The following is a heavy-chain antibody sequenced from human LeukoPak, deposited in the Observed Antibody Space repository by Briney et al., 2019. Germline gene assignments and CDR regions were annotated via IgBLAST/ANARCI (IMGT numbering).Heavy chain of an antibody. CDR1: GFTFSSYA. CDR3: ARDFSPVHSSGWYDGPFDNWFDP. V-gene: IGHV3-30*01. J-gene: IGHJ5*02. Sequence: PGRSLRLSCAASGFTFSSYAMHWVRQAPGKGLEWVAVISYDGSNKYYADSVKGRFTISRDNSKNTLYLQMNSLRAEDTAVYYCARDFSPVHSSGWYDGPFDNWFDPWGQGTLVTVSS. D-gene: IGHD6-19*01. CDR2: ISYDGSNK.